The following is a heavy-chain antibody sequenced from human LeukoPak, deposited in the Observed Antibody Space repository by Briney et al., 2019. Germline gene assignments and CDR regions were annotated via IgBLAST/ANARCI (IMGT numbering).Heavy chain of an antibody. J-gene: IGHJ3*02. CDR2: IYYSGST. Sequence: PSETLSLTCTVSGGSISSSSYYWGLIRQPPGKGLEWIGSIYYSGSTYYNPSLKSRVTISVDTSKNQFSLKLSSVTAADTAVYYCASCYYGGDCWDSDAFDIWGQGTMVTVSS. V-gene: IGHV4-39*01. CDR3: ASCYYGGDCWDSDAFDI. D-gene: IGHD2-21*02. CDR1: GGSISSSSYY.